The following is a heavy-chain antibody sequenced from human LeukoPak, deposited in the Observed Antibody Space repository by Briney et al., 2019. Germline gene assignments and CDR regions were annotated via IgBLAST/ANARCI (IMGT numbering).Heavy chain of an antibody. V-gene: IGHV4-4*07. J-gene: IGHJ5*02. CDR3: TRGGVPGAGNWFDP. CDR1: GGSISNYY. D-gene: IGHD1-26*01. CDR2: VHARVTT. Sequence: PSETLSFTCSVSGGSISNYYWIWIRQPAGRGLEWIGRVHARVTTKYNPSLNSRVTMSLDTSRNQFSLKLYSVTAADTAVYYCTRGGVPGAGNWFDPWSQGTLVTVSS.